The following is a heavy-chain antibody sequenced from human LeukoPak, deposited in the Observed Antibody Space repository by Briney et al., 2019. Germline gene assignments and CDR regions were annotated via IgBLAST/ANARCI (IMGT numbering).Heavy chain of an antibody. V-gene: IGHV5-51*01. CDR2: IYPGDSDN. CDR3: ARHLRLWQNWFDP. J-gene: IGHJ5*02. Sequence: GESLKISCKGSGYSFTNYWIGWVRQMPGRGPEWMGIIYPGDSDNRYSPSFQGQVTISADKSISNAYLQWSSLKASDTAMYYCARHLRLWQNWFDPWGQGTLVTVPT. CDR1: GYSFTNYW. D-gene: IGHD5-18*01.